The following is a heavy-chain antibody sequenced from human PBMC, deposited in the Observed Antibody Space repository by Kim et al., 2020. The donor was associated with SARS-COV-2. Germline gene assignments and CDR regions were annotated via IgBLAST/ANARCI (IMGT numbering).Heavy chain of an antibody. CDR3: ARSTVTYQTDAFDI. CDR2: ISSSSSYI. Sequence: GGSLRLSCAASGFTFSSYSMNWVRQAPGKGLEWVSSISSSSSYIYYADSVKGRFTISRDNAKNSLYLQMNSLRAEDTAVYYCARSTVTYQTDAFDIWGQGTMVTVSS. J-gene: IGHJ3*02. CDR1: GFTFSSYS. V-gene: IGHV3-21*01. D-gene: IGHD4-4*01.